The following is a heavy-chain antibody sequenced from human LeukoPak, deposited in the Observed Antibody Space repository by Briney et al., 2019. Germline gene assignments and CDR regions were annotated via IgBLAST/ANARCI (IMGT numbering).Heavy chain of an antibody. CDR1: GGSISSYY. V-gene: IGHV4-4*07. J-gene: IGHJ4*02. CDR2: IYISGST. Sequence: SETLSLTCTVSGGSISSYYWSWIRQPAGKGLEWIGRIYISGSTNCNPSLKSRVTMSVDTSKNQFSLKLNSVTAADTAVYYCAKDPPFIAERYTSRGEFDYWGQGTLVTVSS. CDR3: AKDPPFIAERYTSRGEFDY. D-gene: IGHD6-13*01.